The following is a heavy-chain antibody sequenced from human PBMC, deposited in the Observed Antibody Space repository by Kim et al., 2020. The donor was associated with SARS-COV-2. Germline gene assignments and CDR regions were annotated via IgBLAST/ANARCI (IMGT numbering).Heavy chain of an antibody. J-gene: IGHJ4*02. V-gene: IGHV1-24*01. CDR2: FDPEDGET. CDR3: ATSFAVAGYTSTALH. Sequence: ASVKVSCKVSGYTLTELSMHWVRQAPGKGLEWMGGFDPEDGETIYAQKFQGRVTMTEDTSTDTVYMELSSLRSEDTAVYYCATSFAVAGYTSTALHWGQGTLFTVSS. D-gene: IGHD6-19*01. CDR1: GYTLTELS.